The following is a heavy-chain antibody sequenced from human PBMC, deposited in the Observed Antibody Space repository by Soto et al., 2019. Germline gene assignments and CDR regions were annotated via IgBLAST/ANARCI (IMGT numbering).Heavy chain of an antibody. V-gene: IGHV1-69*13. Sequence: SVKVSCKASGGTFSSYAISWVRQAPGQGLEWMGGIIPIFGTANYAQKFQGRVTITADESTSTAYMELSSLRSEDTAVYYCASPIAAAGTYYYYGMDVWGQGTTVTVSS. CDR3: ASPIAAAGTYYYYGMDV. D-gene: IGHD6-13*01. CDR1: GGTFSSYA. J-gene: IGHJ6*02. CDR2: IIPIFGTA.